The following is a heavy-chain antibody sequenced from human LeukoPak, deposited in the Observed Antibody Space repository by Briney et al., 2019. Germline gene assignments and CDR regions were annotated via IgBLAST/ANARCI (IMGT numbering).Heavy chain of an antibody. CDR1: GGSFSGYY. D-gene: IGHD6-19*01. CDR2: IYYSGST. Sequence: SETLSLTCAVYGGSFSGYYWSWIRQPPGKGLEWIGSIYYSGSTYYNPSLKSRVTISVDTSKNQFSLKLSSVTAADTAVYYCASLYSSGWYAIYYWGQGTLVTVSS. V-gene: IGHV4-34*01. CDR3: ASLYSSGWYAIYY. J-gene: IGHJ4*02.